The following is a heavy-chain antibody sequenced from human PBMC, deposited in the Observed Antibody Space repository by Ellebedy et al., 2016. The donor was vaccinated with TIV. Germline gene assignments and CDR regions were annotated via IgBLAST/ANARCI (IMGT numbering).Heavy chain of an antibody. Sequence: MPSETLSLTCTVSGGSISSRNYFWAWIRQPPGKGLEWIGSIFYNGTTYYNPSLKSRVTISVDTSKKQFYLRLSSVTAADTSVYYCARQGYCSGGTCDDAFGIWGQGTMVTVSS. CDR3: ARQGYCSGGTCDDAFGI. J-gene: IGHJ3*02. CDR1: GGSISSRNYF. V-gene: IGHV4-39*01. D-gene: IGHD2-15*01. CDR2: IFYNGTT.